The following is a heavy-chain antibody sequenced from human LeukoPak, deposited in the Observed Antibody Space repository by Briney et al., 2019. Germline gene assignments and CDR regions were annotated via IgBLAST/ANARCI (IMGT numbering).Heavy chain of an antibody. D-gene: IGHD1-7*01. J-gene: IGHJ5*02. V-gene: IGHV4-34*01. CDR2: INHTGST. Sequence: SETLSLTCAVYGGSFSGYYWSWIRQPPGKGLEWIGEINHTGSTNYNPSLKSRVTISVDTSKNQFSLKVSSVTAADTAVYYCARARELRNYFDPWGQGSLVTVSS. CDR3: ARARELRNYFDP. CDR1: GGSFSGYY.